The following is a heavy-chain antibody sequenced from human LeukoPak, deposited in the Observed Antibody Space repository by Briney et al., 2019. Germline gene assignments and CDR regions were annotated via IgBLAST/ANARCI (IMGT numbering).Heavy chain of an antibody. Sequence: ASVKVSCKASGYAFTGYYMHWVRQAPGQGLEWMGWINPNSGGTNYAQKFQGRVTMTRDTSISTAYMELSRLRSDDTAVYYCARIGIAAAPRDLRYWGQGTLVTVSS. CDR3: ARIGIAAAPRDLRY. D-gene: IGHD6-13*01. CDR2: INPNSGGT. V-gene: IGHV1-2*02. J-gene: IGHJ4*02. CDR1: GYAFTGYY.